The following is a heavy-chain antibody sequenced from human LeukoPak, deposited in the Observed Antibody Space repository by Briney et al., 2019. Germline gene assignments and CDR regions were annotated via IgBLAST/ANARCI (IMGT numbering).Heavy chain of an antibody. V-gene: IGHV4-34*01. CDR3: ARGSKNSYYYYGMDV. Sequence: SETLSLTCAVYGGSFSGYYWNWIRRPPGKGLEWIGEINHSGSTNYNPSLKSRVTISVDTSKNQFSLKLSSVTAADTAVYYCARGSKNSYYYYGMDVWGKGTTVTVSS. CDR1: GGSFSGYY. D-gene: IGHD2/OR15-2a*01. CDR2: INHSGST. J-gene: IGHJ6*04.